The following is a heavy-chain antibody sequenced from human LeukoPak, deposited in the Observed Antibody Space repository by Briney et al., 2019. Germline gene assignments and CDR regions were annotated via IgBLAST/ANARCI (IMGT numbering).Heavy chain of an antibody. CDR3: ARVSVRQWLPSR. D-gene: IGHD6-19*01. CDR2: IYTSGST. V-gene: IGHV4-61*02. Sequence: PSQTLSLTCTVSGGSISSGSYYWRWIRQPAGKGLEWIGRIYTSGSTNYNPSLKSRVTISVDTSKNQFSLKLSSVTAADTAVYYCARVSVRQWLPSRWGQGTLVTVSS. J-gene: IGHJ4*02. CDR1: GGSISSGSYY.